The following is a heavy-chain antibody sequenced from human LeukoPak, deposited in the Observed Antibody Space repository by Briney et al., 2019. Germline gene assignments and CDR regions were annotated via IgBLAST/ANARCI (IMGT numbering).Heavy chain of an antibody. V-gene: IGHV4-34*01. D-gene: IGHD2-2*01. CDR1: HGSFSAYY. J-gene: IGHJ6*03. Sequence: PSETLSLTCAVYHGSFSAYYWSWIRQPPGKGLEWIGEINHSGSTSYNPSLKSRVTISVDTSKNQFSLKLSSVTAADTAVYYCARLMTSVPAAMNYYYMDVWGKGTTVTVSS. CDR3: ARLMTSVPAAMNYYYMDV. CDR2: INHSGST.